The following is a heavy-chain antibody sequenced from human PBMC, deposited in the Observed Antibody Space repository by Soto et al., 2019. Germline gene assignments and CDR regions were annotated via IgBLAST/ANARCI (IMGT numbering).Heavy chain of an antibody. Sequence: SETLSLTCAVSSGSIRSSNWWSWVRQSPGKGLEWIGEIFHNGNTYYNPSLNSRVTISVNTSKNQFSLNLRSVTAADTAVYYCARRTWGMDVWGQGTTVTVSS. D-gene: IGHD2-8*01. V-gene: IGHV4-4*02. CDR3: ARRTWGMDV. CDR2: IFHNGNT. CDR1: SGSIRSSNW. J-gene: IGHJ6*02.